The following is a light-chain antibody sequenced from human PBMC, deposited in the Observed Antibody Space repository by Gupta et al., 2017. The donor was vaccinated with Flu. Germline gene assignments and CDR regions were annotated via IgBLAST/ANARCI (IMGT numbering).Light chain of an antibody. CDR1: QSVSSY. CDR2: DAS. J-gene: IGKJ4*01. CDR3: QQRSNWPPGLT. V-gene: IGKV3-11*01. Sequence: EIVLTQSPATLSLSPGERATLSCRASQSVSSYLAWYQQKPGQAPRLLIYDASNRATGIPARFSGSGSGTDFTLTISSLEPEVFAVYYGQQRSNWPPGLTFGGGTKVEIK.